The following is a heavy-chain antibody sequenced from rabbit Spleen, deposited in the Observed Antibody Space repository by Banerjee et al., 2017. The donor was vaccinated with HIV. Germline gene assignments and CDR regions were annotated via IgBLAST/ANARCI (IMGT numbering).Heavy chain of an antibody. Sequence: QLEESGGGLVQPGGSLKLSCKASGFTISSYYMNWVRQAPGKGLEWIGYIDPVFGITYYASWVNGRFSISRENAQNTVFLQMTSLTAADTATYFCARDLAGVIGWNFGLWGPGTLVTVS. D-gene: IGHD4-1*01. V-gene: IGHV1S7*01. CDR3: ARDLAGVIGWNFGL. CDR2: IDPVFGIT. CDR1: GFTISSYY. J-gene: IGHJ4*01.